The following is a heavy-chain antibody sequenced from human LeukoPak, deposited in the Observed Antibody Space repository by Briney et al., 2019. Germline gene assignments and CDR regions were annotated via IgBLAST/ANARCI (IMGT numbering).Heavy chain of an antibody. Sequence: ASVKVSCKASGGTFNNYAISWVRQAPGQGLEWMGIINPSGGSTSYAQKFQGRVTMTRDTSTSTVYMELSSLRSEDTAVYYCARASTWIQLWLTVYWGQGTLVTVSS. J-gene: IGHJ4*02. CDR2: INPSGGST. CDR3: ARASTWIQLWLTVY. CDR1: GGTFNNYA. V-gene: IGHV1-46*02. D-gene: IGHD5-18*01.